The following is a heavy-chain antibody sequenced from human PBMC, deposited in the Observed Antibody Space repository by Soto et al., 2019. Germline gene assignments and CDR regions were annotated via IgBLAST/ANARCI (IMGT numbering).Heavy chain of an antibody. CDR1: GGTFSSYA. V-gene: IGHV1-69*13. CDR2: IIPIFGTA. D-gene: IGHD3-3*01. CDR3: ARDGFANMELGVVIILADDYYYGMDV. J-gene: IGHJ6*02. Sequence: SVKVSCKASGGTFSSYAISWVRQAPGQGLEWMGGIIPIFGTANYAQKFQGRVTITADESTSTAYMELSSLRSEDTAVYYCARDGFANMELGVVIILADDYYYGMDVWGQGTTVTVSS.